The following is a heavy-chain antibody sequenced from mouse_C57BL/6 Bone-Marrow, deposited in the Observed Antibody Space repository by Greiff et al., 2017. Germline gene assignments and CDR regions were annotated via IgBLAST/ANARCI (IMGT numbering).Heavy chain of an antibody. CDR1: GFTFSDFY. V-gene: IGHV7-1*01. CDR3: TIALYGSPFAY. J-gene: IGHJ3*01. D-gene: IGHD1-1*01. Sequence: EVKGVESGGGLVQSGRSLRLSCATSGFTFSDFYMEWARQAPGKGLEWIAASRNKANDYTTEYSASVKGRFIVSRDTSQSNLYIQMNALRAEDTAIYYCTIALYGSPFAYWGQGTLVTVSA. CDR2: SRNKANDYTT.